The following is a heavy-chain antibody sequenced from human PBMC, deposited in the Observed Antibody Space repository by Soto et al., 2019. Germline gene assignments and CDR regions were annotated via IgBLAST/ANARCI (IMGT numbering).Heavy chain of an antibody. V-gene: IGHV1-69*02. J-gene: IGHJ6*03. CDR2: IIPILGIA. CDR3: ARHAGVVAAAGYYMDV. CDR1: GYTFTSYY. D-gene: IGHD2-15*01. Sequence: SVKVSCKASGYTFTSYYMHWVRQAPGQGLEWMGRIIPILGIANYAQKFQGRVTITADKSTSTAYMELSSLRSEDTAVYYCARHAGVVAAAGYYMDVWGKGTTVTVSS.